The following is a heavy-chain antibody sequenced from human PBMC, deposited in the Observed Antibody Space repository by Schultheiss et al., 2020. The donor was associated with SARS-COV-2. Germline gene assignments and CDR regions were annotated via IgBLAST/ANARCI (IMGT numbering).Heavy chain of an antibody. CDR3: AKDTVTTAYYFDY. CDR2: ISYDGSNK. Sequence: GGSLRLSCAASGFTFSSYAMSWVRQAPGKGLEWVAVISYDGSNKYYADSVKGRFTISRDNSKNTLYLQMNSLRAEDTAVYYCAKDTVTTAYYFDYWGQGTLVTVSS. V-gene: IGHV3-30*07. J-gene: IGHJ4*02. D-gene: IGHD4-17*01. CDR1: GFTFSSYA.